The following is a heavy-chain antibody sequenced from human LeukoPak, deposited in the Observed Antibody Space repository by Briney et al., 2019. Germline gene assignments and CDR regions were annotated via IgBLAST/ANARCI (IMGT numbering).Heavy chain of an antibody. CDR1: GFTFGDYA. D-gene: IGHD3-3*01. CDR2: IRSKAYGGTT. J-gene: IGHJ4*02. CDR3: TREGPYYDFWSGSH. V-gene: IGHV3-49*04. Sequence: GGSLRLSCTASGFTFGDYAMSWVRQAPGKGLEWVGFIRSKAYGGTTEYAASVKGRFTISRDDSKSIAYLQMNSLKTEDTAVYYCTREGPYYDFWSGSHWGQGTLVTVSS.